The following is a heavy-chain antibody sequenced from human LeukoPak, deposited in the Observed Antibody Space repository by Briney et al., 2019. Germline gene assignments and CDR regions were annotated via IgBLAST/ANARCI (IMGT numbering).Heavy chain of an antibody. V-gene: IGHV1-2*02. CDR2: INPDSGFT. J-gene: IGHJ4*02. CDR1: GYKFIDDY. CDR3: APTAEAYTSWWKV. D-gene: IGHD3-16*01. Sequence: ASVKVSCKASGYKFIDDYMHWVRQAPGQGLEFMGWINPDSGFTNYAQKFKGRVTMTRDTSISTAYFEVRSLTSDDTAVYYCAPTAEAYTSWWKVWGQGTLVTVSS.